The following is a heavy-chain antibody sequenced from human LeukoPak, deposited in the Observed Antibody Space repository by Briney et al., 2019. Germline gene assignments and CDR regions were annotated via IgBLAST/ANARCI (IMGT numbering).Heavy chain of an antibody. Sequence: PSETLSLTXAVYGGSFSGYYWSWIRQPPGKGLEWIGEINHSGSTNYNPSLKGRVTISVDTSKNQFSLKLSSVTAADTAVYYCARGRVTYYDFWSGYYPLFDYWGQRTLVTVSS. CDR2: INHSGST. D-gene: IGHD3-3*01. V-gene: IGHV4-34*01. CDR3: ARGRVTYYDFWSGYYPLFDY. CDR1: GGSFSGYY. J-gene: IGHJ4*02.